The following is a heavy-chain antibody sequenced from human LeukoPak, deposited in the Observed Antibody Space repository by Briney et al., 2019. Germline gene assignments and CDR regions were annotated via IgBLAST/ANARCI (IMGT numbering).Heavy chain of an antibody. CDR3: TTDPRVGGRRFDP. J-gene: IGHJ5*02. V-gene: IGHV3-15*01. CDR2: IKSNVDGGTT. Sequence: GGSLRLSCTSSGLTFTDAWMNWVRQAPGKGLEWVGRIKSNVDGGTTDYAAPVKGRFTISRDDSINTLSLQMNSLNTEDTGVYYCTTDPRVGGRRFDPWGQGTLVTVSS. CDR1: GLTFTDAW. D-gene: IGHD1-26*01.